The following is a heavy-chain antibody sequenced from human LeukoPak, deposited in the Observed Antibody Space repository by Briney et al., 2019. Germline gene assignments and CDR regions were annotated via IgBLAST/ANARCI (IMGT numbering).Heavy chain of an antibody. J-gene: IGHJ3*02. CDR2: INWNGGNT. D-gene: IGHD3-22*01. CDR3: ARAGLVYYYDTSGYFSDAFDI. V-gene: IGHV3-20*04. Sequence: PGGSLRLSCAASGFTFDDYGMSWVRLAPGKGLEWVAGINWNGGNTGYADSLKGRITISRDNAKNSLYLQVNSLRAEDTAFYYCARAGLVYYYDTSGYFSDAFDIWGQGTMVTVSS. CDR1: GFTFDDYG.